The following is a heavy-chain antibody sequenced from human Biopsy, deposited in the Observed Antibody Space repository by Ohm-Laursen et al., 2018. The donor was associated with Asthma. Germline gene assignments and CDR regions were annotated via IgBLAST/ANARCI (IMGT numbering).Heavy chain of an antibody. Sequence: SVTVSCKSLGGTFNTYVIGWVRQAPGQGLEWMGGINSVFGTTTYPQKFQDRVKITADDSTSTVYMELSSLRSEDTAVYYCARKAGSCISRTCYSLDFWGQGTLVTVSS. D-gene: IGHD2-2*01. CDR1: GGTFNTYV. J-gene: IGHJ4*02. V-gene: IGHV1-69*13. CDR2: INSVFGTT. CDR3: ARKAGSCISRTCYSLDF.